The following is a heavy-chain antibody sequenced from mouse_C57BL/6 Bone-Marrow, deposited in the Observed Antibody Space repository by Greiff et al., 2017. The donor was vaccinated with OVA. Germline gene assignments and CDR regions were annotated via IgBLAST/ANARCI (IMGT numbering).Heavy chain of an antibody. J-gene: IGHJ2*01. CDR1: GYTFTSYW. Sequence: QVQLQQPGAELVMPGASVKLSCKASGYTFTSYWMHWVKQRPGQGLEWIGEIDPSDSYTNYNQKFKGKSTLTVDKSSSTAYMQLSSLTSEDSAVYYCAKRSPYGNEGGGFDYWGQGTTLTVSS. CDR3: AKRSPYGNEGGGFDY. D-gene: IGHD2-1*01. CDR2: IDPSDSYT. V-gene: IGHV1-69*01.